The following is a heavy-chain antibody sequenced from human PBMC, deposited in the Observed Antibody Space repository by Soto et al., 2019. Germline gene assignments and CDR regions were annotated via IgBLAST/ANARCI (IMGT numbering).Heavy chain of an antibody. J-gene: IGHJ4*02. Sequence: QVQLVESGGGVVQPGRSLRLSCAASGFTFSSYGMHWVRQAPGKGLEWVAVIWYDGSNKYYADSVKGRFTISRDNSKNTLYLQINSLRAEDTAVYYCARENTVTTPPVYWGQGTLVTVSS. D-gene: IGHD4-17*01. CDR2: IWYDGSNK. CDR3: ARENTVTTPPVY. CDR1: GFTFSSYG. V-gene: IGHV3-33*01.